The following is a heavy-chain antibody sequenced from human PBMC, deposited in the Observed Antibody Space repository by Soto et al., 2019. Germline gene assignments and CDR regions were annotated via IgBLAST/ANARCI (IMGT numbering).Heavy chain of an antibody. CDR1: GGSISSFY. V-gene: IGHV4-59*01. CDR3: ARALGVDDLWSGFYHDY. CDR2: IYYSGST. J-gene: IGHJ4*02. D-gene: IGHD3-3*01. Sequence: SETLSLTCTVSGGSISSFYWSWIRQPPGKGLEWIGYIYYSGSTNYNPSLKSRVTISVDTSKNQFSLKLSSVTAADTAVYYCARALGVDDLWSGFYHDYWGQGTLVTVSS.